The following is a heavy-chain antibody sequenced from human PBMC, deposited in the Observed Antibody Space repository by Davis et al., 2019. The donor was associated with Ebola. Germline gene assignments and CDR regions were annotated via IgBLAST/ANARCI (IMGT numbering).Heavy chain of an antibody. V-gene: IGHV4-61*08. J-gene: IGHJ4*02. CDR3: ARVGDFQGVY. CDR2: IYSSGGT. Sequence: PSETLSLTCSVSGGAVSSGGYFWAWIRQPPGKGLEWIGYIYSSGGTSLSPSLVSRVTILRDTSKNQFSLNLRFLTAADTAVYYCARVGDFQGVYWGQGTLVSVPS. D-gene: IGHD2-8*01. CDR1: GGAVSSGGYF.